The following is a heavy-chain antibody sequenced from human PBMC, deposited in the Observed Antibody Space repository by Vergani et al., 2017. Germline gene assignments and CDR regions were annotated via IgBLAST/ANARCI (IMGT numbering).Heavy chain of an antibody. CDR2: IVVGRGNT. J-gene: IGHJ5*02. Sequence: QMQLVQSGPEVKKPGTSVKVSCKASGFTFTSSAVQWVRQARGQGLEWIGWIVVGRGNTNYAQKFQERVTITRDMSTSTAYMELSRLRSEDTAVYCCAAALYGGFDPWGQGTLVTVSS. V-gene: IGHV1-58*01. D-gene: IGHD3-16*01. CDR1: GFTFTSSA. CDR3: AAALYGGFDP.